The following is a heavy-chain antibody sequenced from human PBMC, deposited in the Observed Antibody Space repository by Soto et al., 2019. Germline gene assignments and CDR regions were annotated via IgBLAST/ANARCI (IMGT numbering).Heavy chain of an antibody. J-gene: IGHJ6*02. V-gene: IGHV5-10-1*01. CDR1: GYSFTSYW. CDR3: ASLAAAADYYYYGMDV. D-gene: IGHD6-13*01. CDR2: IDPSDSYT. Sequence: GESLKISGNGSGYSFTSYWISWVRQMPGKGLEWMGRIDPSDSYTNYSPSFQGHVTISADKSISTAYLQWSSLKASDTAMYYCASLAAAADYYYYGMDVWGQGTTVTVSS.